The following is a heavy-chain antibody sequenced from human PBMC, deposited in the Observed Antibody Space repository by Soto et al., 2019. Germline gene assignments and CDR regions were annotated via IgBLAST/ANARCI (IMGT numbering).Heavy chain of an antibody. D-gene: IGHD6-13*01. CDR2: IIPILGIA. CDR3: ACLAPPPIAAAGPTSRG. Sequence: ASVKVSCKASGGTFSSYTISWVRQAPGQGLEWMGRIIPILGIANYAQKFPGRVTITADKSTSTAYMELSSLRSEDTGVYYCACLAPPPIAAAGPTSRGWGQGTLVTVSS. V-gene: IGHV1-69*02. J-gene: IGHJ4*02. CDR1: GGTFSSYT.